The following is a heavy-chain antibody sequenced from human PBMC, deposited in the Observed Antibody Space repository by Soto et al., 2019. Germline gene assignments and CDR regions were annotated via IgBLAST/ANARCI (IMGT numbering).Heavy chain of an antibody. Sequence: SETLSLTCTVSGGSISSHSYSWGWVPQSPVKGLEWIGTISYTGRTYYNPSLKRRVTISVDTSKNRFSLELNSVTAADTAVFYCARQFRADADPGLFDYWGNGTLVT. CDR3: ARQFRADADPGLFDY. CDR2: ISYTGRT. V-gene: IGHV4-39*01. CDR1: GGSISSHSYS. J-gene: IGHJ4*01. D-gene: IGHD2-2*01.